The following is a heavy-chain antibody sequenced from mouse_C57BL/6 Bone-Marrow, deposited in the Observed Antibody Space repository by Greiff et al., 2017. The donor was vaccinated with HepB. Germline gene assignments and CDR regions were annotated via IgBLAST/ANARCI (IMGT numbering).Heavy chain of an antibody. Sequence: QVQLQQPGAELVMPGASVKLSCKASGYTFTSYWMHWVKQRPGQGLEWIGEIDPSDSYTNYNQKFKGKSTLTVDKSSSTAYMQLSSLTSEDSAVYYCATGAYSNTWFAYWGQGTLVTVSA. V-gene: IGHV1-69*01. CDR3: ATGAYSNTWFAY. CDR2: IDPSDSYT. D-gene: IGHD2-5*01. J-gene: IGHJ3*01. CDR1: GYTFTSYW.